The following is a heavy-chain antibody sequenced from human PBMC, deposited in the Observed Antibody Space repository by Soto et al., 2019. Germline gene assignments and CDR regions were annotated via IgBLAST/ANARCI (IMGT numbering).Heavy chain of an antibody. CDR3: ARRSSGWYFDY. Sequence: TSETLSLTCTVSGGSISSGDYYWSWIRQPPGKGLEWIGYIYYSGSTYYNPSLKSRVTISVDTSKNQFSLKLSSVTAADTAVYYCARRSSGWYFDYWGQGTLVTVS. J-gene: IGHJ4*02. CDR1: GGSISSGDYY. V-gene: IGHV4-30-4*01. D-gene: IGHD6-19*01. CDR2: IYYSGST.